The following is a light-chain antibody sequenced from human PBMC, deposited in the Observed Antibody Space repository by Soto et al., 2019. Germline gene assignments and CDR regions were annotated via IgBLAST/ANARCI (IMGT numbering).Light chain of an antibody. V-gene: IGLV2-14*03. CDR2: DVS. J-gene: IGLJ1*01. Sequence: QSVLTQPASVSGSPGQSITISCTGTSSDVGGYNYVSWYQQHPGKAPKLMIYDVSNRPSGVSYRFSGSKSGNTASLTISGLQAEXEADYYCSSYTSSSLHVFGTGTKVTVL. CDR1: SSDVGGYNY. CDR3: SSYTSSSLHV.